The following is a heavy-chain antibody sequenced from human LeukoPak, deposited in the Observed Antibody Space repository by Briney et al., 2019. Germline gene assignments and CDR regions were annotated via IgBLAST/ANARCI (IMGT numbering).Heavy chain of an antibody. CDR2: ISAYNGNT. D-gene: IGHD1-26*01. J-gene: IGHJ3*02. CDR3: ARDVSWVGATTFAFDI. Sequence: ASVKVSCKASGYTFTSYGISWVRQAPGQGLEWMGWISAYNGNTNYAQKLQGRVTMTTDTSTSTAYMELRSLRSDDTAVYYCARDVSWVGATTFAFDIWGQGTMVTVSS. CDR1: GYTFTSYG. V-gene: IGHV1-18*01.